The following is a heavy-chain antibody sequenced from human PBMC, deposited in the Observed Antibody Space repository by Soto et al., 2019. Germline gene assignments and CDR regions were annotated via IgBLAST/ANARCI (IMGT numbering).Heavy chain of an antibody. D-gene: IGHD3-10*01. CDR2: INTGTGNT. V-gene: IGHV1-3*04. J-gene: IGHJ6*02. CDR3: ASARVRGDGMDV. CDR1: GYDFKTYA. Sequence: QVQLVQSGPEVKESGASVELSCKASGYDFKTYAMHWVRQAPGQRPEWLGWINTGTGNTRYSQSFQGRISIRRDTSASTVFLYLTRLNSDDTAVYYCASARVRGDGMDVWGQGTTVSVSS.